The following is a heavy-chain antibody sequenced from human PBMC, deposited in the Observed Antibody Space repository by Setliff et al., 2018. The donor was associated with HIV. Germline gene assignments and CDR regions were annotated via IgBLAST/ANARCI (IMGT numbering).Heavy chain of an antibody. V-gene: IGHV3-9*01. CDR3: ARPLLRTNTVYGILGNWFDS. D-gene: IGHD2-8*01. Sequence: GGSLRLSCAASGFTFDDSAMHWVRLAPGKGLEWVSGISWNSGSTGYADSVRGRFTISRDNAKNSLYLQMNSLRAGDTAVYYCARPLLRTNTVYGILGNWFDSWGRGTLVTVSS. J-gene: IGHJ5*01. CDR1: GFTFDDSA. CDR2: ISWNSGST.